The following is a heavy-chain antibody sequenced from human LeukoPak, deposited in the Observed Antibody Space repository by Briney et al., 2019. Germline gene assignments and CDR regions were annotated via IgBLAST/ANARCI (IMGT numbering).Heavy chain of an antibody. Sequence: SETLSLTCAVYGGSFSGYYWSWIRQPPGKGLEWIGEINHSGSTNYNPSLKSRVTMSIDTSKSQFSLKLTSVTAADTAVYYCARRRYTSGYLDYWGQGTLVTVSS. CDR2: INHSGST. V-gene: IGHV4-34*01. CDR3: ARRRYTSGYLDY. CDR1: GGSFSGYY. J-gene: IGHJ4*02. D-gene: IGHD3-22*01.